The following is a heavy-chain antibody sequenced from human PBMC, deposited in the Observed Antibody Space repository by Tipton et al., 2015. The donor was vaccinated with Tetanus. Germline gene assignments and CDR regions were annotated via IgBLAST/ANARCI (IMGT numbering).Heavy chain of an antibody. V-gene: IGHV4-59*01. CDR1: GGPINDYS. Sequence: TLSLTCTVSGGPINDYSWSWIRQTPGKGLEWIGYISDIGNTKYNPSLKSRVIISLDTSKNHFSLTLTSVTAADTAVYYCARLKAVAGKVDWFDPWGQGTRVTVSS. D-gene: IGHD6-13*01. CDR3: ARLKAVAGKVDWFDP. CDR2: ISDIGNT. J-gene: IGHJ5*02.